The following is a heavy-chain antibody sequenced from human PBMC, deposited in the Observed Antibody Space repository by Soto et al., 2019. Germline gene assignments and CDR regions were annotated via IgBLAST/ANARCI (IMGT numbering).Heavy chain of an antibody. CDR1: GFSIRRHG. D-gene: IGHD4-17*01. CDR2: IWYDGSNE. J-gene: IGHJ6*03. Sequence: QGQLVESGGGVVQTGGSLRLSCEASGFSIRRHGMYWVRQAPGKGPEWVALIWYDGSNEHYADSVMGRFTVSRDNSKNTVYLQMNTLRDEDTGVYFCARDGYTATTHYYHIDVWGRGTTVTVSS. CDR3: ARDGYTATTHYYHIDV. V-gene: IGHV3-33*01.